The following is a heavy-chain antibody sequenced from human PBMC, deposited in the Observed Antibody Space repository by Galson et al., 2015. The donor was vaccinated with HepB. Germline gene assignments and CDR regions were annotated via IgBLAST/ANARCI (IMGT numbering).Heavy chain of an antibody. CDR1: GFTFSRYS. D-gene: IGHD3-3*01. J-gene: IGHJ4*02. CDR3: AKDRAKLYYDFWSGCFDY. CDR2: ISSSSSII. V-gene: IGHV3-48*01. Sequence: SLRLSCAASGFTFSRYSMNWVRQAPGKGLEWVSYISSSSSIIYYADSVKGRLTISRDNAKNTLYLQMNSLRAEDTAVYYCAKDRAKLYYDFWSGCFDYWGQGTLVTVSS.